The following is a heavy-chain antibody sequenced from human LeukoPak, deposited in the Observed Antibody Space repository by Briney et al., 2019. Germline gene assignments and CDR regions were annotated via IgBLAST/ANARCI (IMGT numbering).Heavy chain of an antibody. Sequence: GGSLRLSCAASGFTFSSYGMHWVRQAPGKGLEWVAVIWYDGSNKYYADSVKGRFTISRDNAKSTLYLQMNNLRGEDTAVYYCAREGALYYDILTGCLDYWGQGILVTVSS. V-gene: IGHV3-33*01. CDR2: IWYDGSNK. J-gene: IGHJ4*02. CDR3: AREGALYYDILTGCLDY. CDR1: GFTFSSYG. D-gene: IGHD3-9*01.